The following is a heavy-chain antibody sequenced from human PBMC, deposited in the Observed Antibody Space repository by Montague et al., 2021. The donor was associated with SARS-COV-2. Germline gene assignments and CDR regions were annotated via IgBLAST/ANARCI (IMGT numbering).Heavy chain of an antibody. V-gene: IGHV4-39*01. D-gene: IGHD3-10*01. CDR2: IYYSGST. CDR3: ARVRRQIGSGRWFDP. J-gene: IGHJ5*02. CDR1: GGSISSSSYY. Sequence: SETLSLTCTVSGGSISSSSYYWGWIRQPPGKGLEWIGNIYYSGSTYYNPSLKSRVTISVDTSKNQFSLKLSSVTAADTAVYYCARVRRQIGSGRWFDPWGQGTLVTVSS.